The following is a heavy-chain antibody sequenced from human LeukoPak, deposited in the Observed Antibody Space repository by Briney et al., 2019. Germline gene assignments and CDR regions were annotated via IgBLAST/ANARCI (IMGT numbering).Heavy chain of an antibody. CDR3: ARGAIRRRGSCWDY. Sequence: ASVKVSCKASGYTFTGYNMHWVRQAPGQGLEWMGWINANSGGTNYAQKFQGRVTMTRDTSISTAFMELRSLRSDDTAVYYCARGAIRRRGSCWDYWGQGTLVTVSS. CDR2: INANSGGT. J-gene: IGHJ4*02. D-gene: IGHD2-15*01. V-gene: IGHV1-2*02. CDR1: GYTFTGYN.